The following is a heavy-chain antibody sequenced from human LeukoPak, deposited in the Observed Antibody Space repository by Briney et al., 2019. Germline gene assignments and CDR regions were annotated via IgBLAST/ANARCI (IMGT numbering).Heavy chain of an antibody. V-gene: IGHV3-7*01. Sequence: GGSLRLSCAASGFTFSSYWMSWVRQAPGKRLEWVANIKQDGSEKFYVDSVKGRFTISRDNAKNSLYLQMNSLRAEDTAVYYCASGIVGATRSWGQGTLVTVSS. CDR2: IKQDGSEK. CDR1: GFTFSSYW. J-gene: IGHJ4*02. D-gene: IGHD1-26*01. CDR3: ASGIVGATRS.